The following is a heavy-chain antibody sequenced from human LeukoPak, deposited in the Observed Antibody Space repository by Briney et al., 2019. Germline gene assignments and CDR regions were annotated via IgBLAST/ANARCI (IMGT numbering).Heavy chain of an antibody. CDR2: MNPNSGNT. J-gene: IGHJ4*02. Sequence: ASVKVSCKAPGYTFTSYDINWVRQATGQGLEWMGWMNPNSGNTGYAQKFQGRVTMTRNTSISTAYMELSSLRSEDTAVYYCARWISKSVAGTQDYWGQGTLVTVSS. CDR1: GYTFTSYD. D-gene: IGHD6-19*01. V-gene: IGHV1-8*01. CDR3: ARWISKSVAGTQDY.